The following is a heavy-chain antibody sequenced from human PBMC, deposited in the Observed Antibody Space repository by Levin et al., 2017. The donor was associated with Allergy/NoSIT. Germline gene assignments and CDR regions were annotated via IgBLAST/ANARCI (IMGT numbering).Heavy chain of an antibody. CDR2: ISYDGSNK. CDR3: ARPLIPAPFKQWRDLGY. V-gene: IGHV3-30*04. CDR1: GFTFSSYA. Sequence: GESLKISCAASGFTFSSYAMHWVRQAPGKGLEWVAVISYDGSNKYYADSVKGRFTISRDNSKNTLYLQMNSLRAEDTAVYYCARPLIPAPFKQWRDLGYWGQGTLATVSS. J-gene: IGHJ4*02. D-gene: IGHD6-19*01.